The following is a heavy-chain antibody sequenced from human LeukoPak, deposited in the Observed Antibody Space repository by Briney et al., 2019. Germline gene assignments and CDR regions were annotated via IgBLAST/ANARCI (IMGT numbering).Heavy chain of an antibody. J-gene: IGHJ4*02. D-gene: IGHD6-19*01. V-gene: IGHV1-18*01. CDR2: ISAYNGNT. CDR3: ARDNYSSGWYREYYFDY. Sequence: ASVKVSCKASGYTFTSYGISWVRQAPGQGLEWMGWISAYNGNTNYAQKLQGRVTMTTDTSTSTAYMELRSLRSDDTAVYYCARDNYSSGWYREYYFDYWGQGTLVTVSS. CDR1: GYTFTSYG.